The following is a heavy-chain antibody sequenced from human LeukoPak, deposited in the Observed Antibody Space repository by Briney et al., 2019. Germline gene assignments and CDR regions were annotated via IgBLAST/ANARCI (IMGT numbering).Heavy chain of an antibody. CDR3: ARGGRHDILTGYYIFDY. Sequence: EASVKVSCKASGGTFSSNAISWVGQAPGQGLEWMGGIIPIFGTANYAQKFQGRVTITADKSTSTAYMELSSLRSEDTAVYYCARGGRHDILTGYYIFDYWGQGTLVTVSS. J-gene: IGHJ4*02. CDR2: IIPIFGTA. CDR1: GGTFSSNA. V-gene: IGHV1-69*06. D-gene: IGHD3-9*01.